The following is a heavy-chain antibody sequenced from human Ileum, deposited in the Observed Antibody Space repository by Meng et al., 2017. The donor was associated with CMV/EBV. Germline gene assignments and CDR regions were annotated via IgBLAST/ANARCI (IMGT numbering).Heavy chain of an antibody. CDR2: FTARGNT. V-gene: IGHV4-4*07. D-gene: IGHD3-9*01. J-gene: IGHJ5*02. CDR3: ARDVIRDDTGSWFDP. Sequence: QVLLEEPGPEQAQPSGTLSITCSVAVATSRSYCWSWIRQPAGKGLEWIGRFTARGNTNYNPSLKSRVTMSLDTSLNQFSLRLNSVTAADTAVYYCARDVIRDDTGSWFDPWGQGTLVTVSS. CDR1: VATSRSYC.